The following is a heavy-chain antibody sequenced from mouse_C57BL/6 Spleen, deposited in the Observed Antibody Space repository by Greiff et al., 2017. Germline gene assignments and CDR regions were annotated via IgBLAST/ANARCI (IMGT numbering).Heavy chain of an antibody. CDR2: IRNKANGYTT. CDR3: ARASASKNYAMDD. J-gene: IGHJ4*01. D-gene: IGHD6-1*01. CDR1: GFTFTDYY. V-gene: IGHV7-3*01. Sequence: EVKLMESGGGLVQPGGSLSLSCAASGFTFTDYYMSWVRQPPGKALEWLGFIRNKANGYTTEYSASVKGRFTISRDNSQSILYLQMNALRAEDSDYYYCARASASKNYAMDDWGQGTSVTVSS.